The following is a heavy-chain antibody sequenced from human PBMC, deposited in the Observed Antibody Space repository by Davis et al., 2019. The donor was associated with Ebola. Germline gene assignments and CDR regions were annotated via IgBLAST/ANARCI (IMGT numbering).Heavy chain of an antibody. CDR1: GFTFHNFA. V-gene: IGHV3-43D*03. CDR3: VKDNRGDYGSLDY. CDR2: TGWDGGST. J-gene: IGHJ4*02. Sequence: GESLKISCAASGFTFHNFAMHWVRQVPGKGLEWVSLTGWDGGSTYYADSVRGRFTISRDNSRNSLYLQMNSLRPEDTALYYCVKDNRGDYGSLDYWGQGTLVTVSS. D-gene: IGHD4-17*01.